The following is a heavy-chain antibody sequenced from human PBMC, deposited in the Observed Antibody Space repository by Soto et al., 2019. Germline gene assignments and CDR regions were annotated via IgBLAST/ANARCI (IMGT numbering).Heavy chain of an antibody. V-gene: IGHV1-69*01. Sequence: QVQLVQSGAEVKKPGSSVKVSCKASGGTVSSYAISWVRQAPGQGLEWKGGIIPIFGTANYAQKFQGRVTITADESTSTAYMELSSLRSEDTAVYYCARARRDGYKLPVFDYWGQGTLVTVSS. CDR2: IIPIFGTA. J-gene: IGHJ4*02. CDR3: ARARRDGYKLPVFDY. CDR1: GGTVSSYA. D-gene: IGHD5-12*01.